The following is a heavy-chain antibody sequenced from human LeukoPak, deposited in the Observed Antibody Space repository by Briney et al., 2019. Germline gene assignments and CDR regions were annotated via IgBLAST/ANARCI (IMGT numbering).Heavy chain of an antibody. CDR3: ARDTAAAPRYYQTGKYYYMDV. CDR1: GDSISNYY. CDR2: LYSSGST. D-gene: IGHD6-13*01. V-gene: IGHV4-4*07. Sequence: SETLSLTCSVSGDSISNYYWGWIRQSAGKGLEWIGRLYSSGSTDYNPSLKSRVTISVDTSKNQFSLKLSSVTAADTAVYYCARDTAAAPRYYQTGKYYYMDVWGKGTTVTISS. J-gene: IGHJ6*03.